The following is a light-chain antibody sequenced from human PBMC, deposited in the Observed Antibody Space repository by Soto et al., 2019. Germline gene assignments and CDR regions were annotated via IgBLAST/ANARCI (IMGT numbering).Light chain of an antibody. Sequence: EIVLTQSPATLSLSPGERATLSCSASQGLSRYLAWYQHKPGQAPRLLIYDASNRATGIPARFSGSGSGTDFNLNFCILETDDFAVYSSLQRANWQGITFGPWTRLEL. CDR1: QGLSRY. CDR3: LQRANWQGIT. J-gene: IGKJ5*01. V-gene: IGKV3-11*01. CDR2: DAS.